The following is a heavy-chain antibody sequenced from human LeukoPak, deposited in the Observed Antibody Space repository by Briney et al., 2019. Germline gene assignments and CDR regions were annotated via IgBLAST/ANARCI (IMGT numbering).Heavy chain of an antibody. CDR1: GYTFTSYG. J-gene: IGHJ4*02. Sequence: ASVKLSCKASGYTFTSYGISWVRQAPGQGLEWMGWISAYNGNTNYAQKLQGRVTMTTDTSTSTAYMELRSLRSDDTAVYYCARDGSYYGSGSSDYWGQGTLVTVSS. D-gene: IGHD3-10*01. CDR3: ARDGSYYGSGSSDY. CDR2: ISAYNGNT. V-gene: IGHV1-18*01.